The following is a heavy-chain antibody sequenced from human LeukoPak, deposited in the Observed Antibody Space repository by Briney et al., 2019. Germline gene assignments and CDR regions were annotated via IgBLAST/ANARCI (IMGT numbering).Heavy chain of an antibody. Sequence: SVKVSCKASGYTFTSYGISWVRQAPGQGLEWMGRTIPILDIANNAQKFQGRVTVTADKSTSTAYMELSSLRSEDTAVYYCASSSLPYYYDSNGYPDYWGQGTLVTVSS. J-gene: IGHJ4*02. CDR1: GYTFTSYG. CDR3: ASSSLPYYYDSNGYPDY. V-gene: IGHV1-69*04. D-gene: IGHD3-22*01. CDR2: TIPILDIA.